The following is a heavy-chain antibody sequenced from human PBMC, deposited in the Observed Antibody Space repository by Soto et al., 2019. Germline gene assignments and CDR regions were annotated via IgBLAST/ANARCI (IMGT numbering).Heavy chain of an antibody. CDR3: ATNGSFWDGRSVY. V-gene: IGHV3-23*01. CDR1: GFTFSSYA. Sequence: EVQLLESGGGLVQPGGSLRLSCAASGFTFSSYAMSWVRQAPGKGLEWVSAISGSGGSTYYADSVKGRFTISRDNSKNTLYLQMNSLRAEDTAVYYCATNGSFWDGRSVYWGQGTLVTVSS. J-gene: IGHJ4*02. D-gene: IGHD1-26*01. CDR2: ISGSGGST.